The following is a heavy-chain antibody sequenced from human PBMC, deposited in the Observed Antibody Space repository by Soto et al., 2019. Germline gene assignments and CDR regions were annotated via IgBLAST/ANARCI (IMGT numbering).Heavy chain of an antibody. J-gene: IGHJ6*02. V-gene: IGHV3-48*02. CDR2: ISSSSSTI. CDR3: ARETQQLVFSYYGMDV. Sequence: GGSLRLSCAASGFTFSSYSMIWVRQAPGKGLEWVSYISSSSSTIYYADSVKGRFTISRDNAKNSLYLQMNSLRDEDTAVYYCARETQQLVFSYYGMDVWGQGTTVTVSS. D-gene: IGHD6-13*01. CDR1: GFTFSSYS.